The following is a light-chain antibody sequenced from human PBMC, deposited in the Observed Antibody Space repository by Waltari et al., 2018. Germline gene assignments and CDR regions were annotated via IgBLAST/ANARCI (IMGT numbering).Light chain of an antibody. CDR2: GNN. CDR3: NSRDRRHNSML. CDR1: TLRTYS. Sequence: SSELTQDPAVSVALGQTVRITCQGDTLRTYSAGWYQQKPGQAPILVNYGNNNRPPGIPDRFSGSRSGNTASLIITGAQAEDEAAYYCNSRDRRHNSMLFGGGTKLTVL. V-gene: IGLV3-19*01. J-gene: IGLJ2*01.